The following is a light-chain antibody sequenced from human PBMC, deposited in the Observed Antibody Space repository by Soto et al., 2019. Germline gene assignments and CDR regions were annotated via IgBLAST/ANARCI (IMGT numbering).Light chain of an antibody. CDR2: DNN. CDR3: GTWDSSLSAGV. Sequence: VLTQPPSVSAAPGQKVTISCSGSSSNIGNNYVSWYQQLPGTAPKLLIYDNNKRPSGIPDRFSGSKSGTSATLGITGLQTGDEADYYCGTWDSSLSAGVFGGGTKLTVL. CDR1: SSNIGNNY. J-gene: IGLJ2*01. V-gene: IGLV1-51*01.